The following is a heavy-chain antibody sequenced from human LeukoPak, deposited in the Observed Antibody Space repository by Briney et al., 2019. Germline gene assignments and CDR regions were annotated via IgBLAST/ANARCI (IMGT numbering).Heavy chain of an antibody. D-gene: IGHD3-16*02. CDR2: IYTSGST. V-gene: IGHV4-4*07. CDR3: ARSSMITFGGVIVPFDY. Sequence: PSETLSLTCTVSGGSISSYYWSWIRQPAGKGLEWIGRIYTSGSTNYNPSLKSRVTLSVDTSKNQFSLKLSSVTAADTAVYYCARSSMITFGGVIVPFDYWGQGTLVTVSS. J-gene: IGHJ4*02. CDR1: GGSISSYY.